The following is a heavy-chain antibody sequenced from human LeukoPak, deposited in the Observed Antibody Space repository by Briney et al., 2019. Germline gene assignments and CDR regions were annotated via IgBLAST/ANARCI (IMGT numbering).Heavy chain of an antibody. J-gene: IGHJ4*02. D-gene: IGHD2-2*01. V-gene: IGHV3-33*01. CDR2: IWYDGSNK. CDR1: GFTFSSYG. Sequence: HPGGSLRLSCAASGFTFSSYGMHWVRQAPGKGLEWVAVIWYDGSNKYYADSVKGRFTISRDNSKNTLYLQMNSLRAEDTAVYYCARELARAGDCSSTSCYGDYWGQGTLVTVSS. CDR3: ARELARAGDCSSTSCYGDY.